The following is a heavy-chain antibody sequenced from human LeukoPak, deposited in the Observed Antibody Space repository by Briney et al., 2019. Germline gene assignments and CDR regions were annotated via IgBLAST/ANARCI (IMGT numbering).Heavy chain of an antibody. CDR3: ARGLRGIMIRGAITDLNWFDA. D-gene: IGHD3-10*01. J-gene: IGHJ5*02. V-gene: IGHV4-30-4*01. Sequence: SQTLSLTCTVSGGSISSGDYYWTWIRQPPGKGLEWIGYIYHSGNTHYNSSLKSRLTISVDTSKNQFSLKLSSVTAADTAVYYCARGLRGIMIRGAITDLNWFDAWGQGTLVIVSS. CDR2: IYHSGNT. CDR1: GGSISSGDYY.